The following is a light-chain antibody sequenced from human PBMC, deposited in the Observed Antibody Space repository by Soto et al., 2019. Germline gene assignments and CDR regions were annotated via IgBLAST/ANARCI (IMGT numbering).Light chain of an antibody. CDR3: QQYGTSPFT. CDR2: VAS. J-gene: IGKJ2*01. CDR1: QNVGSNY. V-gene: IGKV3-20*01. Sequence: EILLTQSPGTLSLSPGERATLSCRASQNVGSNYLAWYQQKPGQAPRLLIYVASSRATGIPDRFSGSGSGTDFTLTISRLEPEDFAVYYCQQYGTSPFTFGQGTKLE.